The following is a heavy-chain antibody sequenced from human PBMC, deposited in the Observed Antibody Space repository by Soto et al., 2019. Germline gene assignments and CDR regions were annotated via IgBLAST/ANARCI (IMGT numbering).Heavy chain of an antibody. CDR3: AKVSFSSTSCYASYYGMDV. Sequence: PGGSLRLSCAASGFTFSSYGMHWVRQAPGKGLEWVAVISYDGSNKYYADSVKGRFTISRDNSKNTLYLQMNSLRAEDTAVYYCAKVSFSSTSCYASYYGMDVWGSGTPVTV. J-gene: IGHJ6*02. D-gene: IGHD2-2*01. V-gene: IGHV3-30*18. CDR1: GFTFSSYG. CDR2: ISYDGSNK.